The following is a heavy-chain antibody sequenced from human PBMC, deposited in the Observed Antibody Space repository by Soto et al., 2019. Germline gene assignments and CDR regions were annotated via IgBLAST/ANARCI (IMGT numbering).Heavy chain of an antibody. CDR3: AKAQDYDILTGYYGSLDY. Sequence: PGGSLRLSCAASGFTFSSYAMSWVRQAPGKGLEWVSAISGSGGSTYYADSVKGRFTISRDNSKNTLYLQMNSLRAEDTAVYYYAKAQDYDILTGYYGSLDYWGQGTLVTVSS. CDR1: GFTFSSYA. D-gene: IGHD3-9*01. J-gene: IGHJ4*02. CDR2: ISGSGGST. V-gene: IGHV3-23*01.